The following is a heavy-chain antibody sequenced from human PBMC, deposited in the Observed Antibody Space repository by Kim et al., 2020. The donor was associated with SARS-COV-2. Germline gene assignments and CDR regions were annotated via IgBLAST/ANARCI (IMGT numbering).Heavy chain of an antibody. D-gene: IGHD1-7*01. CDR2: ISSSSSYI. V-gene: IGHV3-21*01. CDR1: GFTFSSYS. J-gene: IGHJ3*02. CDR3: ARDIHGITGTKHDAFDI. Sequence: GGSLRLSCAASGFTFSSYSMNWVRQAPGKGLEWVSSISSSSSYIYYADSVKGRFTISRDNAKNSLYLQMNSLRAEDTAVYYCARDIHGITGTKHDAFDIWCQGTMVTVSS.